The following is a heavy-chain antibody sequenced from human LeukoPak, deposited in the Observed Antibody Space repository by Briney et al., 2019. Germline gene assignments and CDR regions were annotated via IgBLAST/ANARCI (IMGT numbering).Heavy chain of an antibody. J-gene: IGHJ4*02. Sequence: GGSLRPSCAASGFTVSSNEMSWVRQAAGKGLEWVSSISGGSTYYADSRKGRFTISRDNAKNSLYLQMNSLRAEDTALYYCAKDKEQWYSSGWPDYWGQGTLVTVSS. D-gene: IGHD6-19*01. CDR1: GFTVSSNE. CDR2: ISGGST. V-gene: IGHV3-38-3*01. CDR3: AKDKEQWYSSGWPDY.